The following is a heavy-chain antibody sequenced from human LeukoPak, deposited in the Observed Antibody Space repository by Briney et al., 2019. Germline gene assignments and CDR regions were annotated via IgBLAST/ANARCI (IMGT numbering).Heavy chain of an antibody. Sequence: SGGSLRLSCAASGFAFSDYYMSWVRQAPGKGLEWLAFISYDGSNTYYADSVKGRFTVSRDDSKSTLYLQMNSLRADDTAVFYCAKDGSSYYYIYYWGQGTLVTVSS. D-gene: IGHD3-22*01. CDR1: GFAFSDYY. V-gene: IGHV3-30*02. CDR2: ISYDGSNT. CDR3: AKDGSSYYYIYY. J-gene: IGHJ4*02.